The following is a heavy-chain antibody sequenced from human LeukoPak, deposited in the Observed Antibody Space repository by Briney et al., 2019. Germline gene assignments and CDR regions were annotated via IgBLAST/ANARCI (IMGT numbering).Heavy chain of an antibody. V-gene: IGHV3-7*03. CDR1: GFTFSSYA. CDR3: AKEGRSLQTY. Sequence: AGGSLRLSCAASGFTFSSYAMSWVRQAPGKGLEWVANIKEGGTETYYVDSVKGRFTISRDNAKNSLYLQMNSLRVEDTAVYYCAKEGRSLQTYWGQGTLVTVSS. J-gene: IGHJ4*02. CDR2: IKEGGTET. D-gene: IGHD5-24*01.